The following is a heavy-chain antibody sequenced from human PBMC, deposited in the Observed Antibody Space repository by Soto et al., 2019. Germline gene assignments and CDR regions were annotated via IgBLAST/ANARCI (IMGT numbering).Heavy chain of an antibody. CDR1: GGSFSGYY. J-gene: IGHJ4*02. V-gene: IGHV4-34*01. CDR3: ARGLIRVRGVIITH. CDR2: INHSGST. D-gene: IGHD3-10*01. Sequence: QVQLQQWGAGLLKPSETLSLTCAVYGGSFSGYYWSWIRQPPGKGLEWIGEINHSGSTNYNPSLKSRVTISVDTSKNQFSLKLSSVTAADTAVYYCARGLIRVRGVIITHWGQGTLVTVSS.